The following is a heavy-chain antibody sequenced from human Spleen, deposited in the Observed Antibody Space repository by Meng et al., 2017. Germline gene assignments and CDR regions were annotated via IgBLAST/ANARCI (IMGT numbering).Heavy chain of an antibody. J-gene: IGHJ4*02. CDR2: ISYDGSNK. Sequence: VGEAGGSVGPPGRALRPSCASSRDMHWVRQAPGEGLEWVAVISYDGSNKYYADSVKGRFTISRDNSKNTLYLQMNSLRAEDTAVYYCASPLDYWGQGTLVTVSS. CDR3: ASPLDY. CDR1: SSRD. V-gene: IGHV3-30*19.